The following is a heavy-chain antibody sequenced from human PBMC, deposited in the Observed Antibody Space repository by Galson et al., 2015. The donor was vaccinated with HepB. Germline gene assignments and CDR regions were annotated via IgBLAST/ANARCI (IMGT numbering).Heavy chain of an antibody. V-gene: IGHV1-18*04. CDR1: GYSFTNYG. D-gene: IGHD3-16*02. CDR3: ARDYTFGGLIVTEYFDY. J-gene: IGHJ4*02. CDR2: ISAYSGDT. Sequence: SVKVSCKASGYSFTNYGITWVRQAPGQGLEWMGWISAYSGDTNYAQKLQGRVTMTTDTSTSTAYMELRSLRSDDTAVYYCARDYTFGGLIVTEYFDYWGQGTLVTVSS.